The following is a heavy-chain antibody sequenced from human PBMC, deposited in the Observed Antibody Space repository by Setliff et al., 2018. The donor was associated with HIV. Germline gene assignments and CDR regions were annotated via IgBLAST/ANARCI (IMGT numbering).Heavy chain of an antibody. CDR2: IYWDGDS. CDR1: GFSLSANGVG. CDR3: THVNNFSXXYFAS. Sequence: SGPTLVNPTQTLTLTCTFSGFSLSANGVGVGWIRQSPGKGPEWLALIYWDGDSRYNPSLKDRLTITKATSNNHVVLMMSNMDPVDTATYYCTHVNNFSXXYFASWGQGTLVTVSS. V-gene: IGHV2-5*02. J-gene: IGHJ4*02. D-gene: IGHD1-1*01.